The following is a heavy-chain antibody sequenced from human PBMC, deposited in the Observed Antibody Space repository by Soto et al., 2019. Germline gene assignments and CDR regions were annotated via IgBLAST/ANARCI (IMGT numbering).Heavy chain of an antibody. J-gene: IGHJ4*02. D-gene: IGHD2-21*01. Sequence: QVQLQQWGAGLLKPSETLSLTCAVYGGSFSDDSWSWIRQPPGKGLVWIGEINHSGSTNYNPSLNGRVTISVDTSKKQFSLSLDSVTAADTAMYYCGRRPKAMVVPNFWGQGTLVTVSS. CDR2: INHSGST. V-gene: IGHV4-34*01. CDR3: GRRPKAMVVPNF. CDR1: GGSFSDDS.